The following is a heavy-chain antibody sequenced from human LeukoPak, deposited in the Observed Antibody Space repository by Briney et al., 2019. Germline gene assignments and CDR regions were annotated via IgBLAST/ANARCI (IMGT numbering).Heavy chain of an antibody. CDR1: GFTFSRFW. D-gene: IGHD2-2*01. V-gene: IGHV3-7*01. CDR3: ARDDCSTPTCFPYYYYGMDV. J-gene: IGHJ6*02. Sequence: GGSLRLSCAASGFTFSRFWMGWVRQAPGRGREWVANIKQDGSEKYYADSVKGRFTISRDNAKNSLYMQMNSLRAEDSAVYYCARDDCSTPTCFPYYYYGMDVWGQGTTVTVSS. CDR2: IKQDGSEK.